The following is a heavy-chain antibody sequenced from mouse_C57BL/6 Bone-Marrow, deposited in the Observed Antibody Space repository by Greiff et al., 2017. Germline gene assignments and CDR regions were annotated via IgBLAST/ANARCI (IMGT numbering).Heavy chain of an antibody. CDR1: GFNLKDYY. CDR2: IDPEDGAT. J-gene: IGHJ2*01. CDR3: ARWGVLQY. D-gene: IGHD1-1*01. V-gene: IGHV14-2*01. Sequence: VQLQQSGAELVKPGASVKLSCTASGFNLKDYYMHWVQQRTEQGLEWIGRIDPEDGATKYAPNFPGQATITADPSSNPAYLQLSSLTSEDTAVDYCARWGVLQYWGQGTTLTVSS.